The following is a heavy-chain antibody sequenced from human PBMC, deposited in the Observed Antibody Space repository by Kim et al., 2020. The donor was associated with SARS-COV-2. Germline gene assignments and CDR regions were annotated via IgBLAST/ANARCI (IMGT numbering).Heavy chain of an antibody. Sequence: SETLSLTCTVSGGSISSYYWSWIRQPPGKGLEWIGYIYYSGSTNYNPSLKSRVTISVDTSKNQFSLKLSSVTAADTAVYYCAVTYYYDSSGYSAFDYWGQGSLVTVSS. V-gene: IGHV4-59*01. J-gene: IGHJ4*02. CDR3: AVTYYYDSSGYSAFDY. CDR1: GGSISSYY. CDR2: IYYSGST. D-gene: IGHD3-22*01.